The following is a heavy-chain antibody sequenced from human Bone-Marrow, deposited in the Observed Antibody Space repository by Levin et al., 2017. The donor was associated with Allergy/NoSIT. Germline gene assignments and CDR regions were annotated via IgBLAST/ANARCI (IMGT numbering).Heavy chain of an antibody. Sequence: PAASVKVSCKASGYTFSDYYIHWVRQAPGQGLEWMGTINPNTGVTKYGQKFQGRVTVTGDTSIGTAYMELSRLRSDDTAIYFCARARSGYELRAFDIWGQGTLLTVS. D-gene: IGHD5-12*01. CDR2: INPNTGVT. CDR3: ARARSGYELRAFDI. V-gene: IGHV1-2*02. J-gene: IGHJ3*02. CDR1: GYTFSDYY.